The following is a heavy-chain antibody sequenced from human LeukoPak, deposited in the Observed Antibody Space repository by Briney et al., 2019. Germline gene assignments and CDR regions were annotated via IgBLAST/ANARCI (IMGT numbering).Heavy chain of an antibody. V-gene: IGHV3-30*02. D-gene: IGHD6-19*01. J-gene: IGHJ4*02. CDR1: GFTFSNYG. CDR2: IWYDGSNK. Sequence: GGSLRLSCAASGFTFSNYGMHWVRQAPGKGLEWVAVIWYDGSNKYYTDSVKGRFTTSRDNSKNMLYLQMNSLRAEDTAVYYCAKDPAPIAVAGTRHFDYWGQGTLVTVSS. CDR3: AKDPAPIAVAGTRHFDY.